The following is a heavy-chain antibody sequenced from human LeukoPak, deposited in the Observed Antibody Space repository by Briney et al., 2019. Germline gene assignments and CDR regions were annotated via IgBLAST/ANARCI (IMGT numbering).Heavy chain of an antibody. CDR2: ISGSGGST. Sequence: GGSLRLSCAASGFTFSSYAMSWVRQAPGKGLEWVSAISGSGGSTYYADSVKGRFTISRDNSKNTLYLQMNSLRAEDTAVYYCARPARRDYSNYRVDWFDPWGQGTLVTVSS. D-gene: IGHD4-11*01. J-gene: IGHJ5*02. CDR1: GFTFSSYA. CDR3: ARPARRDYSNYRVDWFDP. V-gene: IGHV3-23*01.